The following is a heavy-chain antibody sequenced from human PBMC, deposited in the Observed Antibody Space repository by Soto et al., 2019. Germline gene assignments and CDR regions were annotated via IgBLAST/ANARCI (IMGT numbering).Heavy chain of an antibody. V-gene: IGHV4-31*03. D-gene: IGHD4-4*01. CDR1: GGSISSGGYY. CDR3: ARVRTVTPLKLYYYYFMDV. J-gene: IGHJ6*03. Sequence: SETLSLTCTVSGGSISSGGYYWSWIRQHPGKGLEWIGYIYYSGSTYYNPSLKSRVTISVDTSKNQFSLKLSSVTAADTAVYYCARVRTVTPLKLYYYYFMDVCAKGTSVTVSS. CDR2: IYYSGST.